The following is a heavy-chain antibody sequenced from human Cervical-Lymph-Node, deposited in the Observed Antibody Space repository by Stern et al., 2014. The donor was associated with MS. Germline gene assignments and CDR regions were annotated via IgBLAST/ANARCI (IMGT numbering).Heavy chain of an antibody. V-gene: IGHV3-33*01. CDR3: ASAYSSSHYYFDY. D-gene: IGHD6-13*01. CDR1: GFTFTRSA. J-gene: IGHJ4*02. CDR2: IWYDGGNP. Sequence: VQLVESGGGVDQPGRSLRLSCAASGFTFTRSAMHWVRQAPGKGLEWVVRIWYDGGNPDYADSVTGRFTISRDNFKNTLYLQMNSLRAEDTAVYYCASAYSSSHYYFDYWGQGTLVTVSS.